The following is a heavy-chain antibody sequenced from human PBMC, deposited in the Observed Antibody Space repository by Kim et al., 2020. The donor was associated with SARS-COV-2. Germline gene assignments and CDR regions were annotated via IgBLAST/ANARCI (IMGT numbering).Heavy chain of an antibody. CDR1: GFTFSSYA. CDR2: ISGSGGST. Sequence: GGSLRLSCAASGFTFSSYAMSWVRQAPGKGLEWVSAISGSGGSTYYADSVKGRFTISRDNSKNTLYLQMNSLRAEDTAVYYCAKANYYDSSGYYALSGYWGQGTLVTVSS. J-gene: IGHJ4*02. D-gene: IGHD3-22*01. CDR3: AKANYYDSSGYYALSGY. V-gene: IGHV3-23*01.